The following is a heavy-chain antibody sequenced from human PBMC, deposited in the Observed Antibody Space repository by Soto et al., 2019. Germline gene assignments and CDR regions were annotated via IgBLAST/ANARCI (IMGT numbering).Heavy chain of an antibody. CDR2: IYHSGST. Sequence: SETLSLTCTVSGGSVSSNSYSWSWIRQPPGKGLEWIGYIYHSGSTYYNPSLKSRVTISVDRSKNQFSLKLSSVTAADTAVYYCARYSIAARRGIDYWGQGTLVTVSS. J-gene: IGHJ4*02. CDR1: GGSVSSNSYS. V-gene: IGHV4-30-2*01. CDR3: ARYSIAARRGIDY. D-gene: IGHD6-6*01.